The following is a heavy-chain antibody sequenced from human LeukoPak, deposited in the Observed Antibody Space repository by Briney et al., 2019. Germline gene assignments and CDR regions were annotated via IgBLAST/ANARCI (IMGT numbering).Heavy chain of an antibody. J-gene: IGHJ5*02. CDR1: GFTLGNYW. D-gene: IGHD2-2*01. CDR2: IKHDGYER. Sequence: GGSLRLSCVASGFTLGNYWMSWVRQAPGKRLEWVASIKHDGYERNYVGSAKGRFTISRDSAENSLFLQMNSLSAEDTAMYYCVRGTNTFFAGWFDPWGQGTQVTVSS. CDR3: VRGTNTFFAGWFDP. V-gene: IGHV3-7*01.